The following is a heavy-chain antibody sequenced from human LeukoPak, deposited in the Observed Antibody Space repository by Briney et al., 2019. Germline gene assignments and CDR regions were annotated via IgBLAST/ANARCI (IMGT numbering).Heavy chain of an antibody. V-gene: IGHV1-69*13. CDR2: IIPIFGTA. D-gene: IGHD3-9*01. CDR1: GGTFSSYA. CDR3: ATYYDILTGYPPNWFDP. J-gene: IGHJ5*02. Sequence: ASVTVSCKASGGTFSSYAISWVRQAPGQGLEWMGGIIPIFGTANYAQKFQGRVTITADESTSTAYMELSSLRSEDTAVYYCATYYDILTGYPPNWFDPWGQGTLVTVSS.